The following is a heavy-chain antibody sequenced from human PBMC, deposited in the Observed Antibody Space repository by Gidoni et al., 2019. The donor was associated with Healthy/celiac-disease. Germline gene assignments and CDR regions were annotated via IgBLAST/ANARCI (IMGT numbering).Heavy chain of an antibody. D-gene: IGHD4-17*01. CDR3: AMRGGWRYDYGSLFDL. J-gene: IGHJ2*01. V-gene: IGHV4-59*01. CDR1: GGSISSYY. CDR2: IYYSGST. Sequence: QVQLQESGPGLVKPSETLSLTCTVSGGSISSYYWSWIRQPPGKGLEWIGYIYYSGSTNYNPSLKSRVTISVDTSKNQFSLKLSSVTAADTAVYYCAMRGGWRYDYGSLFDLWGRGTLVTVSS.